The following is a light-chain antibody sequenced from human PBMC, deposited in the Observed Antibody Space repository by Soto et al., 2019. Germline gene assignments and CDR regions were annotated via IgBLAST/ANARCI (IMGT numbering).Light chain of an antibody. CDR1: SYNIGACYD. CDR2: SNT. V-gene: IGLV1-40*01. J-gene: IGLJ2*01. CDR3: QSYDTGLTGVV. Sequence: QAVVTQPHSVSGAPGQRVNLSCTGTSYNIGACYDVHWYQHLPGTAPKHLIYSNTIRPSGVPDRFSCSKSGTSASLAITGLPAEYDADYYCQSYDTGLTGVVFVGGTKVTVL.